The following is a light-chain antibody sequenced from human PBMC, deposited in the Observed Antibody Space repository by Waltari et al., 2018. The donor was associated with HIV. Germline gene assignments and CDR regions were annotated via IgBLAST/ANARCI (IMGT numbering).Light chain of an antibody. CDR3: QQRTNWPPYS. V-gene: IGKV3-11*01. J-gene: IGKJ2*03. CDR2: DAS. CDR1: QSVGSY. Sequence: EIVLTQSPATLSLSPGERATLSCRASQSVGSYLAWYQQKPGQAPRLLIYDASNRATGIPARFSGSGSGTDFTLTISSLEPEDFAVYCCQQRTNWPPYSFGQGTKLEIK.